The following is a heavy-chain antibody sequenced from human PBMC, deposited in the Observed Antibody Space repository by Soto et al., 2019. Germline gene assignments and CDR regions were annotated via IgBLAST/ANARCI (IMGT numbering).Heavy chain of an antibody. CDR2: TIPLFRTP. J-gene: IGHJ6*02. V-gene: IGHV1-69*12. D-gene: IGHD4-4*01. CDR1: GGTFSSSA. Sequence: QVQLVQSGAEMKEPGSSVKVSCKTSGGTFSSSAISWRRQAPGQGLEWMGGTIPLFRTPDYAQTFQGRVTIAADESTSTAYMELSSLRSEDTAVYSCARDIDRLQLGGNYYYILDVWGQGTTITVSS. CDR3: ARDIDRLQLGGNYYYILDV.